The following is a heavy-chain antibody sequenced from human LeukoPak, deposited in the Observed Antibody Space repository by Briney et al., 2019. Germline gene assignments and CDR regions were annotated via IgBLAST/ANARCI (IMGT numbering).Heavy chain of an antibody. CDR3: ASGTYFDWLLYVTNNWFDP. J-gene: IGHJ5*02. CDR2: TYHSGST. V-gene: IGHV4-59*12. D-gene: IGHD3-9*01. CDR1: GGSISDYY. Sequence: SETLTLTCTISGGSISDYYWSWIRQPPGKGLEWIGYTYHSGSTNYNPSLKSRVTISVDTSKNQFSLKLSSVTAADTAVYYCASGTYFDWLLYVTNNWFDPWGQGTLVTVSS.